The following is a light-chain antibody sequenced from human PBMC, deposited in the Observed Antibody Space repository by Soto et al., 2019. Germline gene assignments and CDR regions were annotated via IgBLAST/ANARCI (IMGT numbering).Light chain of an antibody. Sequence: EIVLTQSPGTLSLSPGERATLSCRASQSVTSTYLAWYQQRPGQAPRLLIYGASNRVPGIPDRFSGSGSGTDFTLTISRLEPEDFAVYYCQQSGNSHTFGQGTKLEIK. J-gene: IGKJ2*01. CDR3: QQSGNSHT. CDR1: QSVTSTY. CDR2: GAS. V-gene: IGKV3-20*01.